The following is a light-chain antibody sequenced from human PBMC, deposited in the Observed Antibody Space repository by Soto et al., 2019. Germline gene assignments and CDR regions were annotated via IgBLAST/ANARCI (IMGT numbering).Light chain of an antibody. CDR3: QQYVSSQT. CDR2: GAS. V-gene: IGKV3-20*01. Sequence: EIVLTQSPGTLSLSPGERATLSCRASQSVSSSYLAWYQQKPGQAPRLLIYGASSRATGIPDRFSGSGSGTYFTVTISRLDPEGFAVYYCQQYVSSQTFGQGTKVEIK. CDR1: QSVSSSY. J-gene: IGKJ1*01.